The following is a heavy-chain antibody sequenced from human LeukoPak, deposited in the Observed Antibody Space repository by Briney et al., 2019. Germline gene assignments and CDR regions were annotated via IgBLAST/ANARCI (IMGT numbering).Heavy chain of an antibody. J-gene: IGHJ4*02. CDR2: IYYSGST. D-gene: IGHD6-13*01. CDR3: ARFGVAAAGPDY. CDR1: GGSISSNSYY. Sequence: PSETVSLTCTVSGGSISSNSYYWGWIRQPPGKGLKWIGSIYYSGSTYYNPSLKSRVTISVDTSKNQFSLQLNSVTPEDTAVYYCARFGVAAAGPDYWGQGTLVTVSS. V-gene: IGHV4-39*01.